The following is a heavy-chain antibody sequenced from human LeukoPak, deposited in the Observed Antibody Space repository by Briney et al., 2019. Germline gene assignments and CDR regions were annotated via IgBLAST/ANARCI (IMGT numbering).Heavy chain of an antibody. Sequence: KPSETPCLTCAVYGGSFSDYYWSRIRQPPGKGLEWIEEINHSGSTNYNPSLKSRVTISVDTSKNQFSLKLSSVTAADTAVYYCARGRLPDNDSSSWGFDCWGQGTLVTVTS. D-gene: IGHD6-13*01. CDR1: GGSFSDYY. V-gene: IGHV4-34*01. CDR2: INHSGST. CDR3: ARGRLPDNDSSSWGFDC. J-gene: IGHJ4*02.